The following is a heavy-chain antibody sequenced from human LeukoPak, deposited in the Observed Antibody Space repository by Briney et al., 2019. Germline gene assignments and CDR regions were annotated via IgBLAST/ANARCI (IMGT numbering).Heavy chain of an antibody. CDR3: AKAPVTSCSGAFCYPFDS. V-gene: IGHV3-23*01. CDR1: GFTFSRDG. CDR2: TTGSTAPT. D-gene: IGHD2-15*01. Sequence: PGGSLRLSCAASGFTFSRDGMSWVRQTRGKGLEWVSTTTGSTAPTYHADSVKGRFTVYRDNPRNTLYLQMNSLRAEDTAVYYCAKAPVTSCSGAFCYPFDSWGQGTLVTVSS. J-gene: IGHJ4*02.